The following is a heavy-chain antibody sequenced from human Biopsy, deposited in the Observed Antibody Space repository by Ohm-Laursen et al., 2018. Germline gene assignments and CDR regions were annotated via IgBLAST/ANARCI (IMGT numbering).Heavy chain of an antibody. Sequence: TLSLTCTVSGGSIRSDYWSWIRQSLRKGLEWIGHISGRGATNYNPSLRGRVTISVDTSKNQFSLKLSSVTAADTAVFFCARLYRLDDYWNDDPPDAFDVWGQGTMVTVSS. V-gene: IGHV4-59*01. CDR2: ISGRGAT. CDR3: ARLYRLDDYWNDDPPDAFDV. CDR1: GGSIRSDY. J-gene: IGHJ3*01. D-gene: IGHD3-3*01.